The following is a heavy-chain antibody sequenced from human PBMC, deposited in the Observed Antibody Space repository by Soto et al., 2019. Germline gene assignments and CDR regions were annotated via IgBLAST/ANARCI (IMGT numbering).Heavy chain of an antibody. V-gene: IGHV4-39*01. D-gene: IGHD2-15*01. Sequence: QLQLQESGPGLVKPSETLSLTCTVSGVSISSSSYYWGWIRQPPGKGLEWIGSIYYSGSTYYNPSRKSRVTISVDTSKNQFSLKLSSVTAADTAVYYCARHTPAISISDHWGQGTLVTVSS. J-gene: IGHJ4*02. CDR2: IYYSGST. CDR1: GVSISSSSYY. CDR3: ARHTPAISISDH.